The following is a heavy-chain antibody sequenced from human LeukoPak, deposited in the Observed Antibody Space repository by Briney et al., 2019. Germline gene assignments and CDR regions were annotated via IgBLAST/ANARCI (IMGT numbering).Heavy chain of an antibody. J-gene: IGHJ3*02. CDR1: GGSISSSSYY. CDR3: ARDEDSSGWYPPDAFDI. V-gene: IGHV4-39*07. D-gene: IGHD6-19*01. CDR2: IYCSGST. Sequence: SETLSLTCTVSGGSISSSSYYWGWIRQPPGKGLEWIGSIYCSGSTYYNPSLKSRVTISVDTSKNQFSLKLSSVTAADTAVYYCARDEDSSGWYPPDAFDIWGQGTMVTVSS.